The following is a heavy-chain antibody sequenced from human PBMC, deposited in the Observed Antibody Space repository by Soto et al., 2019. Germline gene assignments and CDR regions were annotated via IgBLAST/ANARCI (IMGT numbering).Heavy chain of an antibody. J-gene: IGHJ6*03. D-gene: IGHD1-7*01. CDR2: TYYRSRWYN. CDR1: GDSVSSNSAA. Sequence: SPTLSLTCAISGDSVSSNSAAWNWIRLSPSRGLEWLARTYYRSRWYNDYAVPVRSRITVNPDTSKNQFSLQLTSVTPEDTAVYYCAGTTSHQWYYMDVWGKGTTVTVSS. V-gene: IGHV6-1*01. CDR3: AGTTSHQWYYMDV.